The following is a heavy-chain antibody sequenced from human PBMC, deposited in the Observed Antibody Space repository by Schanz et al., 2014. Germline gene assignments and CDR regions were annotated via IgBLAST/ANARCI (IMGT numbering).Heavy chain of an antibody. Sequence: QVQLVESGGGLAKPGGSLGFSWAASGFTFRDYYMSWIRRAPGKGLEWVSYISGTTTYTNYADSVKGRFTISRDNAKNSLYLQMNSLRAEDTAVYYCAREQIMAAAGLVDYWGHGTLVTVSS. J-gene: IGHJ4*01. V-gene: IGHV3-11*05. D-gene: IGHD6-13*01. CDR2: ISGTTTYT. CDR3: AREQIMAAAGLVDY. CDR1: GFTFRDYY.